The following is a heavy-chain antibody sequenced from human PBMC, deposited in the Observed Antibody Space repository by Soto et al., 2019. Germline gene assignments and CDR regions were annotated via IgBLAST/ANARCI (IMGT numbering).Heavy chain of an antibody. J-gene: IGHJ4*02. CDR2: ISAYNGNT. CDR3: ARSDYGDYGFDY. Sequence: QVQLVQSGAEVKKPGASVKVSCKASGYTFTSYVISWVRQAPGQGLEWMGWISAYNGNTNYAQKLQGRVTMTTDTATSTGYMGLRSLRSDDTAVYYCARSDYGDYGFDYWGQGTLVTVSS. D-gene: IGHD4-17*01. V-gene: IGHV1-18*01. CDR1: GYTFTSYV.